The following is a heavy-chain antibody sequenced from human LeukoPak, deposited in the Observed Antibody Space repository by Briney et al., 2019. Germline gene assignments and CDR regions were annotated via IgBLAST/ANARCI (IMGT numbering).Heavy chain of an antibody. CDR3: ARDRVHDSSGYYYTGDY. CDR1: GYTFTSYD. V-gene: IGHV1-69*04. D-gene: IGHD3-22*01. CDR2: IIPILGIA. Sequence: GASVKVSCKASGYTFTSYDINWIRQATGQGLEWMGRIIPILGIANYAQKFQGRVTITADKSTSTAYMELSSLRSEDTAVYYCARDRVHDSSGYYYTGDYWGQGTLVTVSS. J-gene: IGHJ4*02.